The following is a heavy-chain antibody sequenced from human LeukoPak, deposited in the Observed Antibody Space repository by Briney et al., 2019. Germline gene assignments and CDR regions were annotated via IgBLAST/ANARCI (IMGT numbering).Heavy chain of an antibody. V-gene: IGHV4-34*01. CDR2: INHSGST. J-gene: IGHJ3*02. Sequence: SETLSLTCAVYGGSFSGYYWSWIRQPLGKGLEWIGEINHSGSTNYNPSLKSRVTISVDTSKNQFSLKLSSVTAADTAVYYCARAKYYYDSSGYYDAFDIWGQGTMVTVSS. CDR1: GGSFSGYY. D-gene: IGHD3-22*01. CDR3: ARAKYYYDSSGYYDAFDI.